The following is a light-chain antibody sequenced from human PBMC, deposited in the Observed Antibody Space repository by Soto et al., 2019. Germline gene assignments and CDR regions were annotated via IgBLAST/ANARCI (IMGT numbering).Light chain of an antibody. CDR1: QSVSSF. J-gene: IGKJ5*01. CDR2: DAS. V-gene: IGKV3-11*01. Sequence: EIVLTQSPATLSLSPGERATLSCRASQSVSSFLAWHQQKPGQAPRLLIYDASSRPTGIPARFSGSGSGTDFTLTISSLEPEDFVVYYCQQRINWPPTFGQGTRLEIK. CDR3: QQRINWPPT.